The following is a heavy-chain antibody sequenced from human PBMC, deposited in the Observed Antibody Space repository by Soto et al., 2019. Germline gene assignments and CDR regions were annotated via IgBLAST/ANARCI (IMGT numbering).Heavy chain of an antibody. CDR2: ISAYNGNT. V-gene: IGHV1-18*04. CDR3: ARDTYYYDSSGYPRDYYYYYGMDV. Sequence: ASVKVSCKASGYTFTSYGISWVRQAPGQGLEWMGWISAYNGNTNYAQKLQGRVTMTTDTSTSTAYMELRSLRSDDTAVYYCARDTYYYDSSGYPRDYYYYYGMDVWGQGTTVTAP. CDR1: GYTFTSYG. D-gene: IGHD3-22*01. J-gene: IGHJ6*02.